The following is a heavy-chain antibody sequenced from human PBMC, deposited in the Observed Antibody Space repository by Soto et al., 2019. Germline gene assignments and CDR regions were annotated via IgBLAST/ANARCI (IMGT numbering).Heavy chain of an antibody. CDR2: VSNSGTK. Sequence: EVQLVESGGRLVQPGGSLRLSCAVSGFIFSNFEMNWVRQAPGKGLEWISYVSNSGTKSYADSVKGRFTISRDNTKDSLYLQMNSLRAEDTDVYYCARGDTSWYASFDYWGHGVLVTVSS. CDR1: GFIFSNFE. V-gene: IGHV3-48*03. J-gene: IGHJ4*01. D-gene: IGHD6-13*01. CDR3: ARGDTSWYASFDY.